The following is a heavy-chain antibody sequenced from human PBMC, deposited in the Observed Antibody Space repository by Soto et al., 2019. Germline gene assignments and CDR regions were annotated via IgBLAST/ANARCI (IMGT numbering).Heavy chain of an antibody. Sequence: SGGSLRLSCSASGFTFSSYAMHWVRQAPGKGLEYVSAISSNGGSTYYADSVKGRLTISRDHSKNTLYLHMSSLRAADTAVYYRLKDAAASLRYFDWSTGWYYFDYWRRGTRVAASS. CDR3: LKDAAASLRYFDWSTGWYYFDY. V-gene: IGHV3-64D*06. D-gene: IGHD3-9*01. CDR1: GFTFSSYA. CDR2: ISSNGGST. J-gene: IGHJ4*02.